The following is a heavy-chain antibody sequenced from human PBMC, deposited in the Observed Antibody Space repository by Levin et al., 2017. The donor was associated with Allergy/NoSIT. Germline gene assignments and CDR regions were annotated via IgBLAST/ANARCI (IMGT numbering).Heavy chain of an antibody. V-gene: IGHV2-5*02. Sequence: TLSLTLTCTFSGFSLSTSGVGVGWIRQPPGKALEWLALIYWDDDNRYSPSLKSRLTITKDTSKNQVVLTMTNMDPVDTATYYCAHTLLTYGSGSPFDYWGQGTLVTVSS. CDR3: AHTLLTYGSGSPFDY. D-gene: IGHD3-10*01. CDR1: GFSLSTSGVG. CDR2: IYWDDDN. J-gene: IGHJ4*02.